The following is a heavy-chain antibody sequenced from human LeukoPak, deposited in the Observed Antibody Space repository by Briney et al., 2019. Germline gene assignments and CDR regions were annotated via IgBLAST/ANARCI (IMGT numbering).Heavy chain of an antibody. CDR2: IHYSGST. CDR3: ARGGKRDGYNYFPLLTY. J-gene: IGHJ4*02. Sequence: PSETLSLTCTVSGGSINSGAYYWSWIRQHPGKGLEWIGYIHYSGSTYYNPSLKSRLTISADTSKNQFSLKLSSVTAADTAVYYCARGGKRDGYNYFPLLTYWGQGTLVTVSS. CDR1: GGSINSGAYY. V-gene: IGHV4-31*03. D-gene: IGHD5-24*01.